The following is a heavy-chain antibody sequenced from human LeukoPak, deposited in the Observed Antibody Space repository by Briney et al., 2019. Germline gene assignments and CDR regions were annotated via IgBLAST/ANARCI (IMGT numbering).Heavy chain of an antibody. CDR2: TRNKAKSYTT. CDR1: GFTFSDDY. V-gene: IGHV3-72*01. D-gene: IGHD5-12*01. Sequence: GGSLRLSCAASGFTFSDDYMDWVRQALGKGLEWVGRTRNKAKSYTTEYAASVKGRFTISRDDSKNSLYLQMNSLKTEDTAVYYCARDGYSGYGFLDVWGKGTTVTVSS. J-gene: IGHJ6*04. CDR3: ARDGYSGYGFLDV.